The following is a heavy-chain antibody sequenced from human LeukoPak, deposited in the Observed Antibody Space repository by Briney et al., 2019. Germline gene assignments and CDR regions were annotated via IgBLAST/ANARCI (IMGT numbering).Heavy chain of an antibody. Sequence: GGSLRLSCAVSGFTFSGFWMSWSRQAPGKGLEWVASINSDGSEGYYADVVKGRFTISRDNAKNSLYLQINSLRAEDTAVYYCARSSYSSSSSVWGQGTMVTVYS. J-gene: IGHJ3*01. CDR1: GFTFSGFW. CDR3: ARSSYSSSSSV. V-gene: IGHV3-7*03. CDR2: INSDGSEG. D-gene: IGHD6-6*01.